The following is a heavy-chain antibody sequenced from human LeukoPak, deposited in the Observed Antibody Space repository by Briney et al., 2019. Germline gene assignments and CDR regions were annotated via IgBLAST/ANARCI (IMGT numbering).Heavy chain of an antibody. CDR2: IYYSGST. Sequence: PSETLSLTCTVSGGFISGYHWSWIRQPPGEGLEWIGYIYYSGSTNYNPSPKSRVTISVDTSRSQFSLKLTSVTAADTAVYYCARDDSSGYYYGGFDYWGQGTLVTVSS. V-gene: IGHV4-59*01. J-gene: IGHJ4*02. CDR3: ARDDSSGYYYGGFDY. CDR1: GGFISGYH. D-gene: IGHD3-22*01.